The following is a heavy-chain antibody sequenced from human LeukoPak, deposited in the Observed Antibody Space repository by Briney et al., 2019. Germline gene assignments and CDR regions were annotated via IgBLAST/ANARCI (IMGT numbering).Heavy chain of an antibody. V-gene: IGHV3-48*03. CDR2: ISSSGSTI. CDR1: GFTFSSYE. Sequence: PGGSLRLSCAASGFTFSSYETNWVRQAPGKGLEWVSYISSSGSTIYYADSVKGRFTISRDNAKNSLYLQMNSLRAEDTAVYYCASSMIVVVRKGYFDYWGQGTLVTVSS. D-gene: IGHD3-22*01. J-gene: IGHJ4*02. CDR3: ASSMIVVVRKGYFDY.